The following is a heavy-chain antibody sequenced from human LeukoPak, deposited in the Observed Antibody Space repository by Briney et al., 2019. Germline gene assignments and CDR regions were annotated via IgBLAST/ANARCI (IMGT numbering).Heavy chain of an antibody. CDR3: AKDGVLRYFDWLSNHFDY. CDR1: GFTFSSYG. J-gene: IGHJ4*02. D-gene: IGHD3-9*01. CDR2: ISYDGSNK. V-gene: IGHV3-30*18. Sequence: GSLRLSCAASGFTFSSYGMHWVRQAPGKGLEWVAVISYDGSNKYYADSVKGRFTISRDNSKNTLYLQMNSLRAEDTAVYYCAKDGVLRYFDWLSNHFDYWGQGTLVTVSS.